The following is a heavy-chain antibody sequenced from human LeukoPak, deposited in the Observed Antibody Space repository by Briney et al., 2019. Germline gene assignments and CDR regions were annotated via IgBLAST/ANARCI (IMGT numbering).Heavy chain of an antibody. V-gene: IGHV4-61*02. D-gene: IGHD3-16*01. J-gene: IGHJ3*02. Sequence: SQTLSLTCTVSSGSISSGSYYWTWVRQPAGKGLEWIGRIYTSGSTNYNPSLKSRVTISVDTSKNQISLRLSSVTAADTAVYYCARDLEYVGAFDIWGRGTMVTVSS. CDR1: SGSISSGSYY. CDR2: IYTSGST. CDR3: ARDLEYVGAFDI.